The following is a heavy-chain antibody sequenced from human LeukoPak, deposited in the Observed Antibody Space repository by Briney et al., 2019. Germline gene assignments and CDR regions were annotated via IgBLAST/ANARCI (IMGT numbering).Heavy chain of an antibody. J-gene: IGHJ3*02. Sequence: PGGSLRLSCAASGFTFNNYAMSWVRQAPGKGLEWVSAISGSDAGTYYADSVKGRFTISRDNAKNSLYLQMNSLRAEDTAVYYCARVGYTAIITSPHDAFDIWGQGTMVTVSS. CDR1: GFTFNNYA. D-gene: IGHD5-18*01. CDR2: ISGSDAGT. CDR3: ARVGYTAIITSPHDAFDI. V-gene: IGHV3-23*01.